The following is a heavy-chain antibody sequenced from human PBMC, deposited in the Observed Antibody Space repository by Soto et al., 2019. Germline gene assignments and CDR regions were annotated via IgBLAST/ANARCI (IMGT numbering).Heavy chain of an antibody. Sequence: QVQLVESGGGVVQPGKSLTLSCAASGFSFSNYGMHWVRQAPGKGLEWVAVIWNDGTKKYYSDSVKGRFTISRDSSKNTLLLQMSSRRIEDTAVYYRARDDGGWELRFDFWGHGTLVTV. CDR1: GFSFSNYG. J-gene: IGHJ4*01. D-gene: IGHD1-7*01. CDR2: IWNDGTKK. CDR3: ARDDGGWELRFDF. V-gene: IGHV3-33*01.